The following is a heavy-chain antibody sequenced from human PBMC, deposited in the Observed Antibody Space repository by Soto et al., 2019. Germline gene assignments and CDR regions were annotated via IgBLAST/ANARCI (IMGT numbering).Heavy chain of an antibody. V-gene: IGHV1-46*01. CDR2: INPSGTTA. D-gene: IGHD6-19*01. Sequence: QVQLVQSGAEVEKPGASVNISCKASEYTFTTYYFHWLRQAPGQGLEWLGMINPSGTTATYAQTFQGRVTTTRDTSTNTVYMELSSLRSEDTAVYYCVSGYSSAWGPHWGQGTLVTVSS. CDR3: VSGYSSAWGPH. J-gene: IGHJ4*02. CDR1: EYTFTTYY.